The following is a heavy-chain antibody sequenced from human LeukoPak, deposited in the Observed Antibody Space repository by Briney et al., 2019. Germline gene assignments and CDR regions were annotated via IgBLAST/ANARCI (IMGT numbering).Heavy chain of an antibody. CDR1: GFTFGDYA. Sequence: GGSLRLSCTASGFTFGDYAMSWVRQAPGKGLEWVGFIRSKAYGGTTEYAASVKGRFTISRDDSKSIAYLQMNSLKTEDTAVYYCTRDQVRYSGSYYWFDPWGQGTLVTVPS. D-gene: IGHD1-26*01. CDR3: TRDQVRYSGSYYWFDP. V-gene: IGHV3-49*04. CDR2: IRSKAYGGTT. J-gene: IGHJ5*02.